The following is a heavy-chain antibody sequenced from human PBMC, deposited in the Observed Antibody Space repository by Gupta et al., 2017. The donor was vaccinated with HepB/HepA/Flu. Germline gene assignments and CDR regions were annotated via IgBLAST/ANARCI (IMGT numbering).Heavy chain of an antibody. V-gene: IGHV1-24*01. CDR3: ATTHYYDSSGYYGAFDY. CDR2: FDPEDGET. Sequence: YTLTELSMHWVRQAPGKGLEWMGGFDPEDGETIYAQKFQGRVTMTEDTSTDTAYMELSSLRSEDTAVYYCATTHYYDSSGYYGAFDYRGQGTLVTVSS. CDR1: YTLTELS. J-gene: IGHJ4*02. D-gene: IGHD3-22*01.